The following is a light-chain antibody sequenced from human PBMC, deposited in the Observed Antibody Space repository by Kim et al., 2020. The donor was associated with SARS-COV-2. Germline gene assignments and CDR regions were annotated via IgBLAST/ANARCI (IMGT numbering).Light chain of an antibody. V-gene: IGKV3-15*01. Sequence: VSPGEGATLSCRASQSVKNNLAWYRQRPGQAPRLLIHTASSRDTGVPDRFSGSGSGTEFTLTISSLQSEDLAVYFCQQFDSWPPTFGQGTKVDIK. CDR1: QSVKNN. J-gene: IGKJ1*01. CDR3: QQFDSWPPT. CDR2: TAS.